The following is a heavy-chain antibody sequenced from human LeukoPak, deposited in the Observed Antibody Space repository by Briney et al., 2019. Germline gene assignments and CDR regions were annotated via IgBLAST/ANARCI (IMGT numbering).Heavy chain of an antibody. D-gene: IGHD1-26*01. CDR1: GGSISSYY. CDR3: ARGGMVGAYNWFDP. CDR2: IYTSGST. V-gene: IGHV4-4*07. J-gene: IGHJ5*02. Sequence: SETPSLTCTVSGGSISSYYWSWIRQPAGKGLEWIGRIYTSGSTNYNPSLKSRVTISVDTSKNQFSLKLSSVTAADTAVYYCARGGMVGAYNWFDPWGQGTLVTVSS.